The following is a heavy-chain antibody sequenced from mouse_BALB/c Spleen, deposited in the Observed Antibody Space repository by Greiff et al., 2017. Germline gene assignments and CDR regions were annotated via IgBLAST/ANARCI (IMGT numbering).Heavy chain of an antibody. V-gene: IGHV1-69*02. D-gene: IGHD2-14*01. J-gene: IGHJ3*01. CDR1: GYTFTSYW. CDR2: IDPSDSYT. Sequence: QVQLQQPGAELVKPGASVKLSCKASGYTFTSYWMHWVKQRPGQGLEWIGEIDPSDSYTNYNQKFKGKATLTVDKSSSTAYMQLSSLTSEDSAVYYCARDRYDAWFAYWGQGTLVTVSA. CDR3: ARDRYDAWFAY.